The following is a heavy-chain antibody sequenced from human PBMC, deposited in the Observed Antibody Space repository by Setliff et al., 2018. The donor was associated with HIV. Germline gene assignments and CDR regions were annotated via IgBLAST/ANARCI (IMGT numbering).Heavy chain of an antibody. Sequence: GGSLRLSCAASGFTFSSYWMSWVRQAPGKGLEWVANIKQDGSEKYYVDSVKGRFTISRDNAKNSLYLQMNSLRAEDTAVYYCAADYGGSTSYNFLYYYGMDVCGQGTTVTVSS. CDR3: AADYGGSTSYNFLYYYGMDV. CDR1: GFTFSSYW. J-gene: IGHJ6*02. CDR2: IKQDGSEK. V-gene: IGHV3-7*01. D-gene: IGHD2-2*01.